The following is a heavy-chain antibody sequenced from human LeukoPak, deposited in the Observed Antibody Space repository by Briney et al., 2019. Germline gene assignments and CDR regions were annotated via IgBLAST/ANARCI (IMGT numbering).Heavy chain of an antibody. CDR3: AAGLNYVFDY. V-gene: IGHV1-58*02. D-gene: IGHD1-7*01. Sequence: SVKVSCKASGFSFTSSAMQWVRQARRQRLEWIGWIVVGSGNTNYAQKFQERVTITRHMSTSTAYMELSSLRSEDTAVYYCAAGLNYVFDYWGQGTLVTVSS. J-gene: IGHJ4*02. CDR2: IVVGSGNT. CDR1: GFSFTSSA.